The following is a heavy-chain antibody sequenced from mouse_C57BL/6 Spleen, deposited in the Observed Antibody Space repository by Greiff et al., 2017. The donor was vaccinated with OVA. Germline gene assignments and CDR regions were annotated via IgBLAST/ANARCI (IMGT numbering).Heavy chain of an antibody. CDR1: GFTFSSYA. CDR3: ARVDSSGYPAWFAY. V-gene: IGHV5-4*01. J-gene: IGHJ3*01. D-gene: IGHD3-2*02. CDR2: ISDGGSYT. Sequence: EVQLVESGGGLVKPGGSLKLSCAASGFTFSSYAMSWVRQTPEKRLEWVATISDGGSYTYYPDNVKGRFTISRDNAKNNLYLQMSHLKSEDTAMYYCARVDSSGYPAWFAYWGQGTLVTVSA.